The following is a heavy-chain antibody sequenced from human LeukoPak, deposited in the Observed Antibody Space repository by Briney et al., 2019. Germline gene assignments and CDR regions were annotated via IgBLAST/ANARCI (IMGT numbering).Heavy chain of an antibody. J-gene: IGHJ4*02. V-gene: IGHV4-39*07. D-gene: IGHD1-26*01. CDR3: AREMYRVPFDY. CDR2: IYYSGST. CDR1: GVSISSTTYY. Sequence: TSETLSLTCTVSGVSISSTTYYWTWIRQPPGKGLEWIGSIYYSGSTYYNPSLESRVTISVDTSKNQFSLKLSSVTAADTAVYYCAREMYRVPFDYWGQGTLVTVSS.